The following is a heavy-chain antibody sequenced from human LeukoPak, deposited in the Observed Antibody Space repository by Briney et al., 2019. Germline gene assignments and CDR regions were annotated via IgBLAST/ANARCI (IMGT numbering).Heavy chain of an antibody. J-gene: IGHJ4*02. Sequence: GGSLRLSCAASGFPFNSFWMHWVRQAPGKGLVWVSDMNEYSTTIRYADSVKGRFTISRDNAKSILYLQLNNLRAEDTAMYFCARGGVNPVDHWGQGTLVTVSS. CDR2: MNEYSTTI. CDR1: GFPFNSFW. D-gene: IGHD1-14*01. CDR3: ARGGVNPVDH. V-gene: IGHV3-74*01.